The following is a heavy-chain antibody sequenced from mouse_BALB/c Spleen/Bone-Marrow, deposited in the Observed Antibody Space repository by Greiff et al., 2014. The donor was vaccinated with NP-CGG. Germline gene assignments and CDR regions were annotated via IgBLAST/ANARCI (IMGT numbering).Heavy chain of an antibody. D-gene: IGHD2-1*01. J-gene: IGHJ3*01. CDR1: GCTFTSYW. V-gene: IGHV1S127*01. CDR3: TRSRDYGNWFAY. CDR2: IDPSDSYT. Sequence: QVQLQQPGAELVKPGASVKMSCKASGCTFTSYWMHWVKQRPGQGLEWIGVIDPSDSYTSYNQKFKGKATLTVDTSSSTAYMQLSSLTSEDSAVYYCTRSRDYGNWFAYWGQGTLVTVSA.